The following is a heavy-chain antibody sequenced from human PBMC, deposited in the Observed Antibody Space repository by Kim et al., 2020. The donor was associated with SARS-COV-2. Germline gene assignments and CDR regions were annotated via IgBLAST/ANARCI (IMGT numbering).Heavy chain of an antibody. D-gene: IGHD3-10*01. CDR2: NT. V-gene: IGHV1-3*01. J-gene: IGHJ5*02. CDR3: ARLWFNWFDP. Sequence: NTNYSQKFQGRVTITRDTSASTAYMELSSLRSEDTAVYYCARLWFNWFDPWGQGTLVTVSS.